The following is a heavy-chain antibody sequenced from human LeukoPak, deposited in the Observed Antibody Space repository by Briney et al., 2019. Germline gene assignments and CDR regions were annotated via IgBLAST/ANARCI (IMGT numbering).Heavy chain of an antibody. CDR2: ISSNGGRT. V-gene: IGHV3-64*01. CDR3: ASVIAAAGTLNYYMDV. D-gene: IGHD6-13*01. J-gene: IGHJ6*03. Sequence: GGSLRLSCAASGFTFSSYAMNWVRQAPGKGLEYVSAISSNGGRTYYTNSVKGRFTIARDNSKNTLYLQMGSLRAEDMAVYYCASVIAAAGTLNYYMDVWGKGTTVTISS. CDR1: GFTFSSYA.